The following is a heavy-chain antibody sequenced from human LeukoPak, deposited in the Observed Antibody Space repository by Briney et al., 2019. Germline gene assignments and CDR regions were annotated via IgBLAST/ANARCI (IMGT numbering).Heavy chain of an antibody. D-gene: IGHD1-7*01. J-gene: IGHJ5*02. Sequence: SETLSLTCVVSGGSISDYYWTWIRQPPGKELEWIGYIYNSGSTNYNPSLKSRVTISVDTSKNQFSLKLSSVTAADTAVYYCAREMAGTTSDRTYNWFDPWGQGTLVTVSS. CDR1: GGSISDYY. CDR2: IYNSGST. CDR3: AREMAGTTSDRTYNWFDP. V-gene: IGHV4-59*01.